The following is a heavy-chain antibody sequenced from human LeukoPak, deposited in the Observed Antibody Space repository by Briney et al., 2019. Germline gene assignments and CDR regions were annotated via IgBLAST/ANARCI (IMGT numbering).Heavy chain of an antibody. Sequence: ASVTVSCKASGYTFTSYGISWVRQAPGQGREWMGWISAYNGNTNYAQKLQGRVTMTTDTSTSTAYMELRSLRSDDTAVYYCARDRLYCSSTSCYVYYFDYWGQGTLVTVSS. J-gene: IGHJ4*02. CDR1: GYTFTSYG. D-gene: IGHD2-2*01. V-gene: IGHV1-18*01. CDR2: ISAYNGNT. CDR3: ARDRLYCSSTSCYVYYFDY.